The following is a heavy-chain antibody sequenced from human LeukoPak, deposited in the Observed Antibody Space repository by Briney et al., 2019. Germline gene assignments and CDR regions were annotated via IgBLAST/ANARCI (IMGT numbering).Heavy chain of an antibody. Sequence: PGGSLRLSRAASGFTFSSYAMSWVRQAPGKGLEWVSAISGSGGSTYYADSVKGRFTISRDNSKNTLYLQMNSLRAEDTAVYYCAKVRRVNRYSGSYYYFDYWGQGTLVTVSS. CDR2: ISGSGGST. V-gene: IGHV3-23*01. J-gene: IGHJ4*02. D-gene: IGHD1-26*01. CDR1: GFTFSSYA. CDR3: AKVRRVNRYSGSYYYFDY.